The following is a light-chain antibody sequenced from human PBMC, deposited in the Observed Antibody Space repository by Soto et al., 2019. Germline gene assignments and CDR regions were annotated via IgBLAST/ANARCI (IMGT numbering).Light chain of an antibody. CDR1: SSDVGGHNA. V-gene: IGLV2-14*01. J-gene: IGLJ1*01. CDR2: DVT. CDR3: SSFTSSITYV. Sequence: QSALTQPASVSGSPGQSITISCTGTSSDVGGHNAVSWYRQDPGKAPKLVIYDVTNRPSGVSNRFSGSKSGNTASLTISGLQTEDEVDYYCSSFTSSITYVFGTGTKVTVL.